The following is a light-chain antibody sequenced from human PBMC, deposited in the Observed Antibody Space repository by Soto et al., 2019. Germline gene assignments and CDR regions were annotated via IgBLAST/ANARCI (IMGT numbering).Light chain of an antibody. J-gene: IGKJ5*01. V-gene: IGKV3-15*01. Sequence: EIVMTQSPGTLSVSPGERATLTCRASQSVSTNLAWYQQKPGQAPRLLVFGASTRATGLPSRFSGSGSGTEFTLTINSLQSEEFAIYYCQQHHNWPGAFSQGTRLEIK. CDR1: QSVSTN. CDR3: QQHHNWPGA. CDR2: GAS.